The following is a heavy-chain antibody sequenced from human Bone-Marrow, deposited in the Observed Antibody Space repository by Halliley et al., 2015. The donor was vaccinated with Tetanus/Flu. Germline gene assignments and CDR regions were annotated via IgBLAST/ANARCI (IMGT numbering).Heavy chain of an antibody. CDR3: AREAYSYYGMDV. Sequence: TLSLTCTVSGGSVSSGIYYWSWIRQPPGKRLEWIGYMYYSGSPKYNPSLKSRATISLHTSKNQFSLKLSSVSAADTAVYYCAREAYSYYGMDVWGQGTTVIVSS. CDR1: GGSVSSGIYY. CDR2: MYYSGSP. J-gene: IGHJ6*02. V-gene: IGHV4-61*01.